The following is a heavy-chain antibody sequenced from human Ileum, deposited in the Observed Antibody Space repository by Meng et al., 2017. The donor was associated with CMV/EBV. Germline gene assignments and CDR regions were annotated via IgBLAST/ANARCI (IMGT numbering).Heavy chain of an antibody. CDR3: ARVEKEMC. CDR2: ISSDGSDT. D-gene: IGHD1-1*01. V-gene: IGHV3-74*01. CDR1: GFTFSSSW. J-gene: IGHJ4*02. Sequence: VEFVGSGGVLVTRVGPMSLSCAVSGFTFSSSWMHWVRQAPVKGLVWVSHISSDGSDTSYADSLRGRFTISRDNAKNTLYLQVNSLRDDDTGVYYCARVEKEMCWGQGTLVTVSS.